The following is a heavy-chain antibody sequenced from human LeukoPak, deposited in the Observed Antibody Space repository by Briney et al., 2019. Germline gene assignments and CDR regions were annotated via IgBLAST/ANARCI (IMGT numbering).Heavy chain of an antibody. CDR1: GFTFSSYG. V-gene: IGHV3-23*01. CDR3: AKYCGGDCYGAFDI. Sequence: GGSLRLSCAASGFTFSSYGMSWVRQAPGKGLEWVSAISGSGGSTHYADPVKGRFTISRDNSKNTLYLQMNSLRAEDTAVYYCAKYCGGDCYGAFDIWGQGTMVTVSS. J-gene: IGHJ3*02. CDR2: ISGSGGST. D-gene: IGHD2-21*02.